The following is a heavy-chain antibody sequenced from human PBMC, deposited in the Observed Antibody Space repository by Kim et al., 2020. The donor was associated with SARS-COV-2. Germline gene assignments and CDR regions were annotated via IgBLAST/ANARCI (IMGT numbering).Heavy chain of an antibody. V-gene: IGHV3-11*01. CDR1: GFTFSDYA. CDR3: ARVLYPGASYNSGWYLLGYYYGMDV. D-gene: IGHD6-19*01. Sequence: GGSLRLSCAASGFTFSDYAMSWIRQGPGKGLEWVSYISSSGSTIYYADSVKGRFTISRDNAKNSLYLQMNSVRAEDTAVYYCARVLYPGASYNSGWYLLGYYYGMDVWGQGTTVTVSS. J-gene: IGHJ6*02. CDR2: ISSSGSTI.